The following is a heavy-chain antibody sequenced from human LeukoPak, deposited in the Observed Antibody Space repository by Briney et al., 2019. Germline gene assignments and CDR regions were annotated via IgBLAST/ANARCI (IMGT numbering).Heavy chain of an antibody. D-gene: IGHD3-10*01. V-gene: IGHV3-23*01. CDR2: ISGSGGST. Sequence: GGSLRLSCAASGFTFSSYAMSWVRQAPGKGLEWVSAISGSGGSTYYADSEKGRFTISGDNSKNTLYLQMNSLRAEDTAVYYCAKDTRPYGSGSYYFDYWGQGTLVTVSS. CDR1: GFTFSSYA. J-gene: IGHJ4*02. CDR3: AKDTRPYGSGSYYFDY.